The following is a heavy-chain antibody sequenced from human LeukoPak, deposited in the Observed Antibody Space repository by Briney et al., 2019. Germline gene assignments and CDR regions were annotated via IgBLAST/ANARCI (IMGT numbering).Heavy chain of an antibody. CDR2: ISGSGATT. V-gene: IGHV3-23*01. Sequence: GGSLRLSCAASGFTFSSYAMSWVRQAPGKGLEWVSTISGSGATTYYADSVKGRFTISRDNSKNTLYLQMNGLRPEDTAVYYCARGAGAAGGRDYYSDYWGQGMLVTVSS. J-gene: IGHJ4*02. CDR3: ARGAGAAGGRDYYSDY. D-gene: IGHD6-13*01. CDR1: GFTFSSYA.